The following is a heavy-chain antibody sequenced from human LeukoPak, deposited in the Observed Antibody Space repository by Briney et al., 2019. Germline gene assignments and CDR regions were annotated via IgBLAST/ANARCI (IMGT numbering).Heavy chain of an antibody. Sequence: GGSLRLSCAASGFTFRSYTMNWVRQAPGKGLEWVSSISSSSTYIYYADSVKGRFTISRDNAKNSLYLQMNSLRAEDTAVYYCASGGIIRYWGQGTLVTVSS. CDR1: GFTFRSYT. J-gene: IGHJ4*02. V-gene: IGHV3-21*01. CDR3: ASGGIIRY. CDR2: ISSSSTYI. D-gene: IGHD2-15*01.